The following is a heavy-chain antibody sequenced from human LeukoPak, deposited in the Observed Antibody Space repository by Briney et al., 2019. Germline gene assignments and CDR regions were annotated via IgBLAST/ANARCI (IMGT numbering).Heavy chain of an antibody. D-gene: IGHD2-2*01. CDR1: GFTFSSYA. CDR2: ISYDGSNK. J-gene: IGHJ5*02. V-gene: IGHV3-30-3*01. Sequence: PGGSLRLSCAASGFTFSSYAMHWVRQAPGKGLERVAVISYDGSNKYYADSVKGRFTISRDNSKNTLYLQMNSLRAEDTAVYYCAREDIVVVPAARGGFDPWGQGTLVTVSS. CDR3: AREDIVVVPAARGGFDP.